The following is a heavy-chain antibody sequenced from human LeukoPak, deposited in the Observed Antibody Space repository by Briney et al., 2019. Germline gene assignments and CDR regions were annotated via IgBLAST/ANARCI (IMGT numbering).Heavy chain of an antibody. V-gene: IGHV1-18*01. CDR2: ISTYNGNT. CDR3: ARRQYYYYDSSGFLDC. Sequence: ASVKVSCKASGYTFTSHGISWVRQAPGQGLEWMGWISTYNGNTNYAQKLQGRVSMTTDTSTSTAYMELRSLRSDDTAVYYCARRQYYYYDSSGFLDCWGQGTLVTVSS. D-gene: IGHD3-22*01. CDR1: GYTFTSHG. J-gene: IGHJ4*02.